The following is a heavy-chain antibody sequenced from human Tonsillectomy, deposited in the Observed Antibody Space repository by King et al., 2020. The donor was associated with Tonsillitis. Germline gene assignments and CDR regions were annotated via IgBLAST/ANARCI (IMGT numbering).Heavy chain of an antibody. Sequence: VQLVESGGGLVQPGGSLRLSCAASAFTFTTYAMSWVRQAPGKGLEWVSGISGSGGNTYYADSVKGRFTISRDNSKNTLYLQMNTLRAEDTAVYYCANDGPTYSGSTGYYFDYWGQGTLVTVSS. CDR3: ANDGPTYSGSTGYYFDY. V-gene: IGHV3-23*04. J-gene: IGHJ4*02. CDR2: ISGSGGNT. D-gene: IGHD6-6*01. CDR1: AFTFTTYA.